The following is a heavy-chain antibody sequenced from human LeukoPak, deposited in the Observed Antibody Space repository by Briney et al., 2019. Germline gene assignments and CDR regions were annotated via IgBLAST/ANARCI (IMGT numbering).Heavy chain of an antibody. CDR3: ARDRGTGYYDFWSGYKY. D-gene: IGHD3-3*01. J-gene: IGHJ4*02. Sequence: ASVKVSCKASGYTFTSYGISWVRQAPGQGLECMGWISAYNGNTNYAQKLQGRVTMTTDTSTSTAYMELGSLRSDDTAVYYCARDRGTGYYDFWSGYKYWGQGTLVTVSS. CDR2: ISAYNGNT. V-gene: IGHV1-18*01. CDR1: GYTFTSYG.